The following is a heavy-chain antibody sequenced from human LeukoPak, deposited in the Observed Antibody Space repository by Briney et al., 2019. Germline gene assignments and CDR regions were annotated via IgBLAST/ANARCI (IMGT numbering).Heavy chain of an antibody. Sequence: GASVKVSCKASGYTFTSYGISWVRQAPGQGLEWMGWISAYNGNTNYAQKLQGRVTMTTDTSTSTAYMELRSLRSDDTAVYYCARDFHYYGSGSYYNGEPDWFDPWGQGTLVTVSS. CDR1: GYTFTSYG. J-gene: IGHJ5*02. CDR2: ISAYNGNT. CDR3: ARDFHYYGSGSYYNGEPDWFDP. V-gene: IGHV1-18*01. D-gene: IGHD3-10*01.